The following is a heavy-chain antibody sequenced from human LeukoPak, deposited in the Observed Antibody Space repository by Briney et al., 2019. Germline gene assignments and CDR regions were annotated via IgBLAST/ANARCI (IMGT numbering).Heavy chain of an antibody. CDR1: GGSISNYY. Sequence: SETLSLTCTLSGGSISNYYWNWIRQPPGKGLEWVGYIFYTGGTNYNPSLKSRVTISEDTSKNQFSLKLSSVTAADTAVYYCARRWYDILTGYKLFDYWGQGTLVTVSS. D-gene: IGHD3-9*01. CDR2: IFYTGGT. J-gene: IGHJ4*02. V-gene: IGHV4-59*08. CDR3: ARRWYDILTGYKLFDY.